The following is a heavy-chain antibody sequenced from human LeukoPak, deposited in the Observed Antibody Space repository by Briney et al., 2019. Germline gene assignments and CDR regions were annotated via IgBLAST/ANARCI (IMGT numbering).Heavy chain of an antibody. CDR3: ARVHSPAAP. Sequence: GGSLRLSCAASGFTFSSYEMNWVRQAPGKGLEWVSYISSSGSTIYYADSVKGRFTISRDNAKNSLYLQMNSLRAEDTAVYYCARVHSPAAPWGKGTTVTVSS. J-gene: IGHJ6*04. CDR1: GFTFSSYE. V-gene: IGHV3-48*03. CDR2: ISSSGSTI. D-gene: IGHD4-11*01.